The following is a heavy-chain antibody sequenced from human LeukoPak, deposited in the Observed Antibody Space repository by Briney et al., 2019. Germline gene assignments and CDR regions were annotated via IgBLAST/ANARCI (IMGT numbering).Heavy chain of an antibody. CDR2: IKQDGSEK. D-gene: IGHD6-13*01. CDR3: ARLSTAAVDSDY. CDR1: GFTFSSYW. V-gene: IGHV3-7*01. Sequence: GGSLRLSCAASGFTFSSYWMSWVRQGPGKGLEWVANIKQDGSEKYYVGSVKGRFTISRDNAENSLYLQMNSLRAEDTAVYYCARLSTAAVDSDYWGQGTLVTVSS. J-gene: IGHJ4*02.